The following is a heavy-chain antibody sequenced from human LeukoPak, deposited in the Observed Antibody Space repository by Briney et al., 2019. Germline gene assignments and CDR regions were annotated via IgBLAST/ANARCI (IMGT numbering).Heavy chain of an antibody. V-gene: IGHV3-7*01. CDR1: GFTFSSYW. CDR2: IKQDGSEK. CDR3: ARDYGSGNYPDAFDI. Sequence: GGSLRLSCAASGFTFSSYWMSWVRQAPGKGLEWVANIKQDGSEKYYVDSVKGRFTISRDNARNSLYLQVNSLRAEDTAVYYCARDYGSGNYPDAFDIWGQGTMVTVSS. J-gene: IGHJ3*02. D-gene: IGHD1-26*01.